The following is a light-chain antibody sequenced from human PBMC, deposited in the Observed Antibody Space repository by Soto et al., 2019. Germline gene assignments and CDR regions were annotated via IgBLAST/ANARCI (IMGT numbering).Light chain of an antibody. J-gene: IGKJ1*01. Sequence: DIQMTQSPSTLSASVADTVTITCRASQSISGSLAWYQQKPGGPPNLLIYDASSLQSGVPSRFSGSGSGTDFTLTISRLEPEDCAVYYCQHYGSSPRFGQGTKVEIK. V-gene: IGKV1-5*01. CDR3: QHYGSSPR. CDR2: DAS. CDR1: QSISGS.